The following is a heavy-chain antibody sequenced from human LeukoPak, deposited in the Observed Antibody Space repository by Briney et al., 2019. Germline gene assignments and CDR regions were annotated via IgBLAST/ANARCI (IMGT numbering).Heavy chain of an antibody. CDR2: INPNSGGT. CDR3: ARAGGPNYYESSGYLDY. Sequence: GASVKVSCKASGYTFTGYYMHWVRQAPGQGLEWMGWINPNSGGTNYAQKFQGRVTMTRDTSISTAYMELSRLRSDDTAVYYCARAGGPNYYESSGYLDYWGQGTLVTVSS. D-gene: IGHD3-22*01. CDR1: GYTFTGYY. J-gene: IGHJ4*02. V-gene: IGHV1-2*02.